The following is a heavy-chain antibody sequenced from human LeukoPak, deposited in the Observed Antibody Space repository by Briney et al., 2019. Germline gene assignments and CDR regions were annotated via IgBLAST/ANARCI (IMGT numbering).Heavy chain of an antibody. CDR2: ISAYNGNT. Sequence: ASVKVSCKASGYTFTGYGISWVRHAPGQGLEWMGWISAYNGNTNYAQKLQGRVTMTTDTSTSTAYMELRSLRSDDTAVYYCASDIGYHSSDTPFDYWGQGTLVTVSS. CDR1: GYTFTGYG. J-gene: IGHJ4*02. V-gene: IGHV1-18*01. CDR3: ASDIGYHSSDTPFDY. D-gene: IGHD3-22*01.